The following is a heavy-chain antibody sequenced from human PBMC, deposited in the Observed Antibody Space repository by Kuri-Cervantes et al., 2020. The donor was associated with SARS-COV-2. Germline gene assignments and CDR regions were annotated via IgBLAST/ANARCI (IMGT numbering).Heavy chain of an antibody. D-gene: IGHD3-3*01. CDR3: ARDARGIFGVAYNY. J-gene: IGHJ4*02. V-gene: IGHV3-23*01. CDR1: GFTFSSYD. Sequence: GESLKISCAASGFTFSSYDMHWVRQATGKGLEWVSAISGSGGSTYYADSVKGRFTISRDNSKNTLYLQMNSLRAEDTAVYYCARDARGIFGVAYNYWGQGTLVTVSS. CDR2: ISGSGGST.